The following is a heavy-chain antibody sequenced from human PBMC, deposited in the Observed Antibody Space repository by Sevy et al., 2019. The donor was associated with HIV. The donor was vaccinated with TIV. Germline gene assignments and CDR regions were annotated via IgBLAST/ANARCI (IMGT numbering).Heavy chain of an antibody. V-gene: IGHV3-30-3*01. D-gene: IGHD6-6*01. J-gene: IGHJ4*02. CDR3: AIDRQLATQLFDY. Sequence: GGSLRLSCAASGFTFSSYAMHWVRQAPGKGLEWVAVISYDGSNKYYADSVKGRFTISRDNSKNTLYLQMNSLRAEDTAVYYCAIDRQLATQLFDYWGQGTLVTVSS. CDR1: GFTFSSYA. CDR2: ISYDGSNK.